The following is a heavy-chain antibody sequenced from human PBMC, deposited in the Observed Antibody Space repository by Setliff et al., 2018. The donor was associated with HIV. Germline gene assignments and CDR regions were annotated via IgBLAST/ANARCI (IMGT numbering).Heavy chain of an antibody. V-gene: IGHV4-4*09. CDR3: ARLSGDYYYFDY. J-gene: IGHJ4*02. CDR2: IYTSGNT. Sequence: PSETLSLTCTVSGDSISSYSWNWIRQPPGEGLEWIGYIYTSGNTNYNPSLQSRVTMSVDTSKNQFSLKLNSVTALDTAVYYCARLSGDYYYFDYWGQGTLVTVSS. D-gene: IGHD2-21*02. CDR1: GDSISSYS.